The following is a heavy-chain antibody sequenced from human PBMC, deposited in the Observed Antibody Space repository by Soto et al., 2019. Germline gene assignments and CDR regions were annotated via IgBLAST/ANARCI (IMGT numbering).Heavy chain of an antibody. J-gene: IGHJ6*02. D-gene: IGHD5-12*01. CDR1: GGTFSSYA. V-gene: IGHV1-69*01. CDR3: AEIATIDYYSSSGMDV. Sequence: QVQLVQSGAEVKKPGSSVKVSCKASGGTFSSYAISWVRQAPGQGLEWMGGINPIFGTANYAQQFQVGVTIPGREPTSITGMGYGSLRSEETAGFYLAEIATIDYYSSSGMDVWGQGAPVPVPS. CDR2: INPIFGTA.